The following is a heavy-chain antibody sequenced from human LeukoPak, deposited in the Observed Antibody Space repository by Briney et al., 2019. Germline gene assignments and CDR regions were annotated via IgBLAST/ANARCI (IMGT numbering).Heavy chain of an antibody. V-gene: IGHV1-46*01. J-gene: IGHJ4*02. CDR1: GYAFTSNY. CDR2: INPSGGST. D-gene: IGHD1-26*01. CDR3: ARGVGKGSYYVGGYFDY. Sequence: ASVKVSCKASGYAFTSNYLHWVRQAPGQGLEWMGIINPSGGSTSCAQKFQGRVTMTRDMSTSTVYMELSSLRSEDTAVYYCARGVGKGSYYVGGYFDYWGQGTLVTVSS.